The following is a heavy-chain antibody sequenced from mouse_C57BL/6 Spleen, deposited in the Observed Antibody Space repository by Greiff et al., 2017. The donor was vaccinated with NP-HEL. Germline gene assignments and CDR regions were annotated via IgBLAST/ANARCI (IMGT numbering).Heavy chain of an antibody. CDR3: AQLGDYAMDY. J-gene: IGHJ4*01. CDR1: GYAFSSSW. CDR2: IYPGDGDT. V-gene: IGHV1-82*01. Sequence: VQLVESGPELVKPGASVKISCKASGYAFSSSWMNWVKQRPGKGLEWIGRIYPGDGDTNYNGKFKGKATLTADKSSSTAYMQLSSLTSEDSAVYFCAQLGDYAMDYWGQGTSVTVSS. D-gene: IGHD4-1*02.